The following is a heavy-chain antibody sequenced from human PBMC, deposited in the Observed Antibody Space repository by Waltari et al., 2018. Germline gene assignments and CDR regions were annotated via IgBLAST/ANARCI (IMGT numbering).Heavy chain of an antibody. Sequence: QVQLVQSGAEVKKPGASVKVSCKASGYTFTGYYMHWVRQAPGQGLEWMGWINPNSGGTNYAQKFQGWVTMTRDTSISTAYMELSRLRSDDTAVYYCARGRGLWFGSPTGGTWMDVWGQGTTVTVSS. D-gene: IGHD3-10*01. J-gene: IGHJ6*02. CDR1: GYTFTGYY. CDR2: INPNSGGT. V-gene: IGHV1-2*04. CDR3: ARGRGLWFGSPTGGTWMDV.